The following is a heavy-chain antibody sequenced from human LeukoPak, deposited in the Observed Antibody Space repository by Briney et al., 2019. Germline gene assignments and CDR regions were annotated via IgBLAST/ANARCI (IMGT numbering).Heavy chain of an antibody. Sequence: PSETLSLTCTVSGGSISSSSYYWGWIRQPPGKGLEWIGSIYYSGSTYYNPSLKSRVTISVDTSKNQFSLKLSSVTAADTAVYYCARPISYYYDSSGYAFDYWGQGTLATVSS. V-gene: IGHV4-39*01. J-gene: IGHJ4*02. D-gene: IGHD3-22*01. CDR1: GGSISSSSYY. CDR2: IYYSGST. CDR3: ARPISYYYDSSGYAFDY.